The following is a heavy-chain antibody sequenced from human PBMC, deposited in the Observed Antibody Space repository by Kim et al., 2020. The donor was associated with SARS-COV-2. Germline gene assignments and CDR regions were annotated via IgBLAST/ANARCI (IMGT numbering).Heavy chain of an antibody. D-gene: IGHD3-22*01. V-gene: IGHV4-34*01. CDR1: GGSFSGYY. CDR2: INHSGST. Sequence: SETLSLTCAVYGGSFSGYYWSWIRQPPGKGLEWIGEINHSGSTNYNPSLKSRVTISVDTSKNQFSLKLSSVTAADTAVYYCARAPTLYYYDSSGFYYFDYWGQGTLVTVSS. J-gene: IGHJ4*02. CDR3: ARAPTLYYYDSSGFYYFDY.